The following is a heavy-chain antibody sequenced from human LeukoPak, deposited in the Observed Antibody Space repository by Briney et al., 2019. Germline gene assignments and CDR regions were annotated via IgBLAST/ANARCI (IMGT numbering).Heavy chain of an antibody. CDR2: IKSKTDGGTT. J-gene: IGHJ6*02. Sequence: PGGSLRLSCAASGFTFSNAWMSWVRQAPGKGLEWVGRIKSKTDGGTTDYAAPVKGRFTISRDDSKNTLYLQMNSLKTEDTDVYYCTTDLNQLHNYYYGMDVWGQGTTVTVSS. CDR1: GFTFSNAW. D-gene: IGHD2-2*01. CDR3: TTDLNQLHNYYYGMDV. V-gene: IGHV3-15*01.